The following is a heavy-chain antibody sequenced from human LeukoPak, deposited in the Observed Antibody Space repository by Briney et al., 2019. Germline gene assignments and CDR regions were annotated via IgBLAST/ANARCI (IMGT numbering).Heavy chain of an antibody. CDR1: GFTFSSYS. J-gene: IGHJ4*02. Sequence: GGSLRLSCAASGFTFSSYSMNWVRQAPGKGLECVSSISSSSIYIYYADSLKGRFSLSRDTARNSLYLQMNGLRAEDTDVYYCARDHQGYCSGGSCSNFDYWGQGTLVTVSS. CDR3: ARDHQGYCSGGSCSNFDY. CDR2: ISSSSIYI. D-gene: IGHD2-15*01. V-gene: IGHV3-21*01.